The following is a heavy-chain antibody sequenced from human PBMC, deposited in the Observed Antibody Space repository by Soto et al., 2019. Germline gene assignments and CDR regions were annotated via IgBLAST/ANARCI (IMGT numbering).Heavy chain of an antibody. CDR1: GSTFSSYY. J-gene: IGHJ4*02. CDR3: ARGGYKRFDY. V-gene: IGHV3-7*03. Sequence: PGGSLRLSXAASGSTFSSYYMSWVRQAPGKGLEWVANIKEDGSGKYYVDSVKGRFTISRDNAKNSLFLQMDSLRAEDTAVYYCARGGYKRFDYWGQGTLVTVSS. D-gene: IGHD5-12*01. CDR2: IKEDGSGK.